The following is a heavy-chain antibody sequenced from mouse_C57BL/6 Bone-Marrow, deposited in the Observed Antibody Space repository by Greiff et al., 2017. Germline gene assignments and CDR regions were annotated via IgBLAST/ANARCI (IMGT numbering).Heavy chain of an antibody. CDR1: GYTFTSYW. D-gene: IGHD1-1*01. Sequence: VQLQQPGAELVKPGASVKLSCKASGYTFTSYWMHWVKQRPGQGLEWIGMIHPNSGSTNYNEKFKSKATLTVDKSSNTAYMQLSSLTSEDSAVYYCARDYYGSRRDYFDYWGQGTTLTVSS. J-gene: IGHJ2*01. CDR3: ARDYYGSRRDYFDY. V-gene: IGHV1-64*01. CDR2: IHPNSGST.